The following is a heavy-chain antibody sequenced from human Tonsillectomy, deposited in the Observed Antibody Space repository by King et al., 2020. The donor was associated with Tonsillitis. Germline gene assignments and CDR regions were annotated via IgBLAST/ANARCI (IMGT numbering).Heavy chain of an antibody. CDR2: IYPGDSDT. D-gene: IGHD2-21*01. CDR1: GYGFATYW. Sequence: QLVQSGAELKKPGESLRISCKASGYGFATYWIGWVRQMPGKGLEWMGIIYPGDSDTRYSPSFEGQVTISVKSINTAYLELINLKSSDTAMYYCARQETLIRAIPFDFWGQGTLVSVSS. J-gene: IGHJ4*02. CDR3: ARQETLIRAIPFDF. V-gene: IGHV5-51*01.